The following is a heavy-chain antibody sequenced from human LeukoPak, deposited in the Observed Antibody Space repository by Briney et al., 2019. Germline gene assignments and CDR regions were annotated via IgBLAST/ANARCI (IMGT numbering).Heavy chain of an antibody. CDR1: GFTVSSNY. V-gene: IGHV3-53*01. J-gene: IGHJ5*02. CDR2: IYSGGST. Sequence: PGGSLRLSCAASGFTVSSNYMSWVRQAPGKGLEWVSVIYSGGSTYYADSVKGRFTISRDNSKNTLYLQMNSLRAEDTAVYYCAREDYYDSSGYHWGQRTLVTVSS. CDR3: AREDYYDSSGYH. D-gene: IGHD3-22*01.